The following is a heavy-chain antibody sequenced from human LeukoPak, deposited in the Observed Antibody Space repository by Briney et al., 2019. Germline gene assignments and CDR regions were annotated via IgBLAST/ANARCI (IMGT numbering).Heavy chain of an antibody. CDR3: ARVLPPGIHDY. V-gene: IGHV4-59*01. D-gene: IGHD3-10*01. J-gene: IGHJ4*02. Sequence: PSETLSLTCTVSGGSSSSYYWSWMRQPPGKGLEWIGYIYYSGSTNYNPSLKSRVTISVDTSKNQFSLKLSSVTAADTAVYYCARVLPPGIHDYWGQGTLVTVSS. CDR1: GGSSSSYY. CDR2: IYYSGST.